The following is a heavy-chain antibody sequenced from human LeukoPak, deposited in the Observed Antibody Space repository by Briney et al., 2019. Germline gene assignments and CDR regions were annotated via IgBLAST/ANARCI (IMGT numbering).Heavy chain of an antibody. J-gene: IGHJ4*02. V-gene: IGHV3-23*01. CDR1: GFTFSSYA. D-gene: IGHD3-16*01. CDR3: ARSPGETYYDYVWGSYPYYFDY. Sequence: PGGSLRLSCAASGFTFSSYAMSWVRQAPGKGLEWVSAISGSGGSTYYADSVKGRFTISRDNSKNTLYLQMNSLRAEDTAVYYCARSPGETYYDYVWGSYPYYFDYWGQGTLVTVSS. CDR2: ISGSGGST.